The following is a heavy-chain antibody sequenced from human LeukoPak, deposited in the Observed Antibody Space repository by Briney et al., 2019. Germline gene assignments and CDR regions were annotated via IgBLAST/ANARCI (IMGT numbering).Heavy chain of an antibody. J-gene: IGHJ5*02. V-gene: IGHV3-23*01. Sequence: GGSLRLSCAASGFTFSSYAMSWVRQAPGKGLEWVSAISGSGGSTYYADSVKGRFTISRDNSKNTLYLQMNSLRAEDTAVYYCAKRLGYFSGGSCPRDPWGQGTLVTVSS. CDR2: ISGSGGST. D-gene: IGHD2-15*01. CDR3: AKRLGYFSGGSCPRDP. CDR1: GFTFSSYA.